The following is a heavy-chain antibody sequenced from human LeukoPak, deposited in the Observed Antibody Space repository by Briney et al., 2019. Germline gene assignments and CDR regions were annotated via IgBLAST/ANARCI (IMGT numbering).Heavy chain of an antibody. D-gene: IGHD3-16*01. Sequence: GESLRISCEASGYTFTHQWIGWVRQMPGTGLEWVGIIYPRDSDTIYSPSFQGHVTISADTSINTAYLEWRSLEASDTAMYYCARHSDVVGAIWGQGTQVTVSS. CDR3: ARHSDVVGAI. CDR2: IYPRDSDT. CDR1: GYTFTHQW. J-gene: IGHJ4*02. V-gene: IGHV5-51*01.